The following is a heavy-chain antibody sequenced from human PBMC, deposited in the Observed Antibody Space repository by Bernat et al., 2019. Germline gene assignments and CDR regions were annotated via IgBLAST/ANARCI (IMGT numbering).Heavy chain of an antibody. J-gene: IGHJ6*02. Sequence: QVQLVQSGAEVKKPGASVKVSCKASGYTFTGYYMHWVRQAPGQGLEWMGWINPNSGGTNYAQKFQGWVTMTRDTSISTAYMELSRLRSDDTAVYYCARDKVRSSGSYYVSYYGMDVWGQGTTVTVSS. CDR1: GYTFTGYY. CDR2: INPNSGGT. D-gene: IGHD3-10*01. V-gene: IGHV1-2*04. CDR3: ARDKVRSSGSYYVSYYGMDV.